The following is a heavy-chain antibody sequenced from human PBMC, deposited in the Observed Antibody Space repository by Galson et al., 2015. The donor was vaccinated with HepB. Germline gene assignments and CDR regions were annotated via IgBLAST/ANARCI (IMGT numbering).Heavy chain of an antibody. CDR3: ARDKDYGDQFGDLLSYYYYGMDV. V-gene: IGHV3-23*01. Sequence: SLRLSCAASGFTFSSYAMSWVRQAPGKGLEWVSAISGSGGSTYYADSVKGRFTISRDNSKNTLYLQMNSLRAEDTAVYYCARDKDYGDQFGDLLSYYYYGMDVWGQGTTVTVSS. J-gene: IGHJ6*02. CDR2: ISGSGGST. CDR1: GFTFSSYA. D-gene: IGHD4-17*01.